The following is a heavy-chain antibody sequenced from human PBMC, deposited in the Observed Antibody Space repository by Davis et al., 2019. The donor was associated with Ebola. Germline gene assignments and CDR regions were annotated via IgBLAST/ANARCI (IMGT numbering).Heavy chain of an antibody. CDR2: ISGSGGST. CDR1: GFTFSSYA. Sequence: GESLKISCAASGFTFSSYAMSWVRQAPGKGLEWVSAISGSGGSTYYADSVKGRFTISRDNSKNTLYLQMNSLRAEDTAVYYCARGALALDYWGQGTLVTVSS. CDR3: ARGALALDY. J-gene: IGHJ4*02. V-gene: IGHV3-23*01.